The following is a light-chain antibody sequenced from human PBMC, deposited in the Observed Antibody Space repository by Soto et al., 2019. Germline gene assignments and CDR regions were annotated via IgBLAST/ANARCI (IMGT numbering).Light chain of an antibody. CDR3: QQRGYPFT. Sequence: PGDRATLSCRASENVRTYVAWYQLKPGQAPRLLIFDASKRATGIPARFTGGGSGTDFTLTISSLEPEDFAVYYCQQRGYPFTFGPGTKVDIK. V-gene: IGKV3-11*01. J-gene: IGKJ3*01. CDR1: ENVRTY. CDR2: DAS.